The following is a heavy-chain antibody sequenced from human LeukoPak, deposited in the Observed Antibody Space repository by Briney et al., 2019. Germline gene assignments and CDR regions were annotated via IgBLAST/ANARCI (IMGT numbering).Heavy chain of an antibody. CDR1: GYIFTNYY. CDR3: ARLWSYYDNSGFFEDY. Sequence: GASVKVSCKASGYIFTNYYLYWVRQAPGQGLEWMGVISPVGGVTTYAQRFQGRVTMTRDTSTSTFDMELSSLKSEDTAVYYCARLWSYYDNSGFFEDYWGQGTLVTVSS. D-gene: IGHD3-22*01. CDR2: ISPVGGVT. J-gene: IGHJ4*02. V-gene: IGHV1-46*01.